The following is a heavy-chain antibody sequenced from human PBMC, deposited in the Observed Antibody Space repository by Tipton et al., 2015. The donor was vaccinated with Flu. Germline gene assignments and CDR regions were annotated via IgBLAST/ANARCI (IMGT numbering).Heavy chain of an antibody. D-gene: IGHD4-17*01. V-gene: IGHV4-31*03. J-gene: IGHJ6*02. CDR1: GGSISSGGYY. Sequence: TLSLTCTVSGGSISSGGYYWSWIRQHPGKGLEWIGYIYYSGSTYYNPSLKSRVTISVDTSKNQFSLKLSSVTAEDTAVYYCARDMTTVYYYYGMDVWGQGTTVTVSS. CDR2: IYYSGST. CDR3: ARDMTTVYYYYGMDV.